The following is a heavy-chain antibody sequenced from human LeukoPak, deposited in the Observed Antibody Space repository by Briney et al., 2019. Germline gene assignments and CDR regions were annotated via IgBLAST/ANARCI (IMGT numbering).Heavy chain of an antibody. CDR2: IKQDGSEK. CDR3: AREAAAGTFYYYYYMDV. D-gene: IGHD6-13*01. Sequence: GGSLRLSCAASGFTFSSYWMSWVRQAPGKGLEWVANIKQDGSEKYYVDSVKGRFTISRDNAKNSLYLQMNSLRAEDTAVYYCAREAAAGTFYYYYYMDVWGKGTTVTVSS. V-gene: IGHV3-7*01. J-gene: IGHJ6*03. CDR1: GFTFSSYW.